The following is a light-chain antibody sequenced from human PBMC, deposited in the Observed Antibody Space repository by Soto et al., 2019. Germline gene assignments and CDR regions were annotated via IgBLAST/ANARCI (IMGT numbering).Light chain of an antibody. Sequence: EIVLTQSPGTLSLSPGEWATLSCRASQSVSSSDLAWYQQKPGQAPRLLIYGASSRATGIPGRFSGSGSGTDFTLTISRLESEDFAVYYCRHYGTSPPYTFGRGTKLEIK. J-gene: IGKJ2*01. V-gene: IGKV3-20*01. CDR3: RHYGTSPPYT. CDR1: QSVSSSD. CDR2: GAS.